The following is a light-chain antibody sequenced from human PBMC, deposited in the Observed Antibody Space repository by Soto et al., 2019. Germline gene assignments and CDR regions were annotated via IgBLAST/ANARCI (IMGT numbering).Light chain of an antibody. Sequence: DIQMTQSPSSLSASVGDRVTITCRASQSISTYLNWYQQKPGKAPSLLIYAASSLQSGVPSRFSGGGSGTDFTLTISSLRPEDFATYYCQQSYSSPPTFGGGTKVDIK. CDR3: QQSYSSPPT. CDR1: QSISTY. J-gene: IGKJ4*01. V-gene: IGKV1-39*01. CDR2: AAS.